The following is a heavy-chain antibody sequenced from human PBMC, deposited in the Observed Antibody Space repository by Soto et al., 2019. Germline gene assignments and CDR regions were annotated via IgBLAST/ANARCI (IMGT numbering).Heavy chain of an antibody. V-gene: IGHV1-18*01. Sequence: QVQLVQSGAEVKEPGASVKVSCKASGFAFTNYGFNWVRQAPGQGLEWVGGITVYNGNTDYAQKLLGRATLPTDTSSTTAYMELRSLISDDTAVYYCARRGYSYYYMDVCGKGTAVTVSS. D-gene: IGHD3-16*01. CDR3: ARRGYSYYYMDV. CDR1: GFAFTNYG. CDR2: ITVYNGNT. J-gene: IGHJ6*03.